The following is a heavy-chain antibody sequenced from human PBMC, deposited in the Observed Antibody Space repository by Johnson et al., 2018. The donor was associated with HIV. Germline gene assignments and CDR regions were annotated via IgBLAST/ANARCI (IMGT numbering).Heavy chain of an antibody. D-gene: IGHD1-1*01. CDR3: ANPTGSDAFDI. CDR2: ISWNSGSI. V-gene: IGHV3-9*01. J-gene: IGHJ3*02. Sequence: VQLVESGGGLVQPGRSLRLSCSASGFTFDDYAMHWVRQVTGKGLEWVSGISWNSGSIGYADSLKGRFTISRDNSKNTLYLQMNSLRAEDTAVYYCANPTGSDAFDIWGQGTMVTVSS. CDR1: GFTFDDYA.